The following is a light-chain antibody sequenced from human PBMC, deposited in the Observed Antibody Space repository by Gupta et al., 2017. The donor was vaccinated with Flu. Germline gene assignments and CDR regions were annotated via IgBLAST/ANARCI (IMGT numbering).Light chain of an antibody. V-gene: IGKV1-9*01. CDR2: AAS. Sequence: IKLTQSPSFLSASVVDRVTITCRASQGISSYLAWYQQKPGKAPKLLIYAASTLQSGVPSRFSGSGSGTEFTLTISSLQPEDFATYYCQQPMYTFGQGTKLEIK. CDR1: QGISSY. CDR3: QQPMYT. J-gene: IGKJ2*01.